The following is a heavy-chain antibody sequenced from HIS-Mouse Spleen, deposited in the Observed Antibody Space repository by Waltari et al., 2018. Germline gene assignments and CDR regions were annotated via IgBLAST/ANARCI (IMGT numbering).Heavy chain of an antibody. CDR3: AREIPYSSSWYDWYFDL. Sequence: QLQLQESGPGLVKPSETLSLTCTVSGGSISSSSYYWGWIRQPPGKGPEWIGSSYYSGSNYYNPSLKSRVTISVDTSKNQFSLKLSSVTAADTAVYYCAREIPYSSSWYDWYFDLWGRGTLVTVSS. V-gene: IGHV4-39*07. CDR2: SYYSGSN. CDR1: GGSISSSSYY. J-gene: IGHJ2*01. D-gene: IGHD6-13*01.